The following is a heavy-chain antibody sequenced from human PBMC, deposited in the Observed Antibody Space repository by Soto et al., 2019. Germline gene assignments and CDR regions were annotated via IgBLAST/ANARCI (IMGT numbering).Heavy chain of an antibody. CDR2: IIPIFGTA. CDR3: ARRERGYCSSTSCYRGWFDP. CDR1: GGTFSSYA. V-gene: IGHV1-69*06. Sequence: QVQLVQSGAEVKKPGSSVKVSCKASGGTFSSYAISWVRQAPGQGLEWMGGIIPIFGTANYAQKFQGRLTIPADKSTSTAYMELSSLRSEDTAVYYCARRERGYCSSTSCYRGWFDPWGQGTLVTVSS. D-gene: IGHD2-2*01. J-gene: IGHJ5*02.